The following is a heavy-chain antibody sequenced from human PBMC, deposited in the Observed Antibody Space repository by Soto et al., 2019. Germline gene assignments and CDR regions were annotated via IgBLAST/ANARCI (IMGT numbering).Heavy chain of an antibody. Sequence: GGTMRLSCAPCRFTFRSFTMNWVRQAPGKGLEWVSTISSNSAYRYYTDSLRGRFTISRDNAKNSLHLQMNSLRAEDTAVYYFTRDASRDSSARGWFDPWGPGTLVTVAS. CDR2: ISSNSAYR. CDR1: RFTFRSFT. D-gene: IGHD6-13*01. V-gene: IGHV3-21*01. J-gene: IGHJ5*02. CDR3: TRDASRDSSARGWFDP.